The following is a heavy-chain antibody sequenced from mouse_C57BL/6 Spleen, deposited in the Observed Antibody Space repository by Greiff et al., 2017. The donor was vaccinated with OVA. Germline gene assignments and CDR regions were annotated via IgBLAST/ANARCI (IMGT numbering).Heavy chain of an antibody. CDR2: IYPRDGST. CDR1: GYTFTDHT. V-gene: IGHV1-78*01. Sequence: VQLQQSDAELVKPGASVKISCKVSGYTFTDHTIHWMKQRPEQGLEWIGYIYPRDGSTKYNEKFKGKATLTADKSSSTAYMQLNSLTSEDSAVYFCAGEDYDYDGGFDYWGQGTTLTVSS. D-gene: IGHD2-4*01. CDR3: AGEDYDYDGGFDY. J-gene: IGHJ2*01.